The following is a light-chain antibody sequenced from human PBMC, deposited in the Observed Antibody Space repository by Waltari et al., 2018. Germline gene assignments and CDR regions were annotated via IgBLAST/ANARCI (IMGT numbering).Light chain of an antibody. CDR1: QSIFYSSTNKNY. J-gene: IGKJ4*01. V-gene: IGKV4-1*01. CDR3: QQFYSTPLT. CDR2: WAS. Sequence: DIVMTQSPDSLAVSLGERATINCKSSQSIFYSSTNKNYLAWYQQKPGQPPKLLIYWASTREPGVPDRFSGTGSGTDFTLTISSLQAGDVAVYYCQQFYSTPLTFGGGKKV.